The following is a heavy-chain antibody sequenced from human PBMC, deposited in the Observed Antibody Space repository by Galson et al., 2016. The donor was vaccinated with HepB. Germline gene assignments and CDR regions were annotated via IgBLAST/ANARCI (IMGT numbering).Heavy chain of an antibody. CDR3: TTGGV. V-gene: IGHV4-61*01. Sequence: ATLFPTCSVSGGSVSSGSYYWNWIRQPPGKGLEWIGYIYYSGITNYNPSLKSRVTISLDTSNNQFSLKLSSLTAADTAVYYCTTGGVWGQGTTVTVSS. J-gene: IGHJ6*02. CDR1: GGSVSSGSYY. CDR2: IYYSGIT. D-gene: IGHD3-16*01.